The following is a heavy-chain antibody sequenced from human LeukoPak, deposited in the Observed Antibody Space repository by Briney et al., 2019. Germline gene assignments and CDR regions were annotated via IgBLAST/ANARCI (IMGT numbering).Heavy chain of an antibody. Sequence: GGSLRLSCAASGFTFSSYWMSWVRQAPGKGLEWVANIKQDGSEKYYVDSVKGRFTISRDNAKNSLYLQMNSLRAEDTAVYYCARAETEQSGYDYYFDYWGQGTLVTVSS. D-gene: IGHD5-12*01. CDR1: GFTFSSYW. CDR3: ARAETEQSGYDYYFDY. J-gene: IGHJ4*02. V-gene: IGHV3-7*01. CDR2: IKQDGSEK.